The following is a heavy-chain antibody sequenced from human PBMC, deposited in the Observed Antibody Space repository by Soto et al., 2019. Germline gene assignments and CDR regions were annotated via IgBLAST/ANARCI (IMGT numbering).Heavy chain of an antibody. J-gene: IGHJ4*02. CDR3: ATVIPLPLRYYDYIWGSYRLHTYFDY. CDR1: GYALTELS. CDR2: FDPEDGET. Sequence: GASVNVSWKVSGYALTELSMHWVRQAPGKGREWMGGFDPEDGETIYAQKFQGRVTMTEDTSTDTAYMELSSLRSEDTALYYCATVIPLPLRYYDYIWGSYRLHTYFDYGGKGTLVTVSS. D-gene: IGHD3-16*02. V-gene: IGHV1-24*01.